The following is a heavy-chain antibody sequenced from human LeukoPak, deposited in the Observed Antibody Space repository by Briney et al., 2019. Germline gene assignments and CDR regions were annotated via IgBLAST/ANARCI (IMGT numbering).Heavy chain of an antibody. V-gene: IGHV3-30-3*01. J-gene: IGHJ4*02. Sequence: VGSLRLSCAASGFTFSSYAMHWVRQAPGKGLEWVAVISYDGSNKYYADSVKGRFTISRDNSKNTLYLQMNSLRAEDTAVYYCARGYCSSTSCYDTDYWGQGTLVTVSS. CDR2: ISYDGSNK. D-gene: IGHD2-2*01. CDR1: GFTFSSYA. CDR3: ARGYCSSTSCYDTDY.